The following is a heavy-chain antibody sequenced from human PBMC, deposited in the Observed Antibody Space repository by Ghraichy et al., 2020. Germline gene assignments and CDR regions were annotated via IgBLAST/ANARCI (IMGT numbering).Heavy chain of an antibody. D-gene: IGHD3-10*01. CDR3: ARGDYYGSGSQD. CDR2: NNANTGGT. J-gene: IGHJ4*02. Sequence: ASVKVSCKTSGYTFTGDYIHWVRQAPGQGLEWMGWNNANTGGTNYAQRFRGRVTMTRDTSIGTAFMELSRLRSDDTAVYYCARGDYYGSGSQDWGPGTLVTVSS. V-gene: IGHV1-2*02. CDR1: GYTFTGDY.